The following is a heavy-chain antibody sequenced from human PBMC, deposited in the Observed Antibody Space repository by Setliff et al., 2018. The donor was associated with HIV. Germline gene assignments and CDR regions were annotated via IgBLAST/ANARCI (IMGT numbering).Heavy chain of an antibody. CDR2: MHPNSGAT. CDR1: GYTFTSYD. D-gene: IGHD3-10*01. CDR3: ASGKGVRGVIITGGLDV. J-gene: IGHJ6*02. Sequence: ASVKVSCKASGYTFTSYDINWVRRATGQGLEWMGWMHPNSGATGYAQKFQGRVTMTRDTSTSTAYMELRSLTSEDTAVYYCASGKGVRGVIITGGLDVWGQGTTVTVSS. V-gene: IGHV1-8*01.